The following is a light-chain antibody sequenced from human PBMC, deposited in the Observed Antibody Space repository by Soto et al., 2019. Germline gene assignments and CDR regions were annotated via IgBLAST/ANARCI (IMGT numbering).Light chain of an antibody. Sequence: DTQMTQSPSSVSASVGDRVTITCRASQGISSWLAGYQQKPGKAPKLLIYAASSLRRGVPTRLSGSGSGTDFSLAISGVQPEDFATYDCQQAYSFPLSFDGGTKVEIK. CDR3: QQAYSFPLS. J-gene: IGKJ4*01. CDR2: AAS. V-gene: IGKV1-12*01. CDR1: QGISSW.